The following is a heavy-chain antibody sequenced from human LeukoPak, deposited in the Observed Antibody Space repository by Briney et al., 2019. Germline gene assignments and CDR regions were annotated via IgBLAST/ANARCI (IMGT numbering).Heavy chain of an antibody. CDR2: FDPEDGET. V-gene: IGHV1-24*01. CDR3: ATGSYGSGSYYGYGMDV. CDR1: RYTLTELS. D-gene: IGHD3-10*01. J-gene: IGHJ6*02. Sequence: ASVKVSCKVSRYTLTELSMHWVRQAPGKGLEWMGGFDPEDGETIYAQKFQGRVTMTEDTSTDTAYMELSSLRSEDTAVYYCATGSYGSGSYYGYGMDVWGQGTTVTVSS.